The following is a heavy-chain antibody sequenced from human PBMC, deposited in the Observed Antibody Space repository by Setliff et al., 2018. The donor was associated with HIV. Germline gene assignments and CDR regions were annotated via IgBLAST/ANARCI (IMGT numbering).Heavy chain of an antibody. CDR2: ISSSSSYI. J-gene: IGHJ4*02. D-gene: IGHD3-22*01. CDR1: GFTFSSYS. V-gene: IGHV3-21*01. Sequence: GGSLRLSCAASGFTFSSYSMNWVRQAPGKGLEWVSSISSSSSYIYYADSVKGRFTISRDNAKNSLYLQMYSLRAEDTAVYYCARDLSLFYYYDSSGGDYWGQGTLVTVSS. CDR3: ARDLSLFYYYDSSGGDY.